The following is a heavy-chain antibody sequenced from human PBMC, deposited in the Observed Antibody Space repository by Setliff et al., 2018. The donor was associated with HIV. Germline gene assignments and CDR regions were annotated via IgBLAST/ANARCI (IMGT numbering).Heavy chain of an antibody. D-gene: IGHD2-21*02. J-gene: IGHJ6*02. V-gene: IGHV4-30-4*08. CDR3: ARAMRGVVVTNMYYYYGMDV. CDR2: IYHSGST. Sequence: SETLSLTCTVSGGSISSGDYYWSWIRQPPGKGLEWIGYIYHSGSTYYNPSLKSRVTISVDTSKNQFSLKLSSVTAADTAVYYCARAMRGVVVTNMYYYYGMDVWGQGTTVTVSS. CDR1: GGSISSGDYY.